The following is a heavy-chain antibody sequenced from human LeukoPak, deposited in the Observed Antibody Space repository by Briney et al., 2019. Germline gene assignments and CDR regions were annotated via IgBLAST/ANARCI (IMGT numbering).Heavy chain of an antibody. CDR3: ARVGGAWNNFDY. CDR1: GYTSTGYY. Sequence: GASVKVSCKASGYTSTGYYMHWVRQAPGQGLEWMGIINPSGGSTSYAQKFQGRVTMTRDTSTSTVYMELSSLRSEDTAVYYCARVGGAWNNFDYWGQGTLVTVSS. V-gene: IGHV1-46*01. J-gene: IGHJ4*02. D-gene: IGHD1/OR15-1a*01. CDR2: INPSGGST.